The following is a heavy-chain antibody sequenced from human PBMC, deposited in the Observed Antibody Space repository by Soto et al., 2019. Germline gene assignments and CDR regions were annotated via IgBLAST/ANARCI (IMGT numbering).Heavy chain of an antibody. V-gene: IGHV3-21*01. D-gene: IGHD6-13*01. Sequence: GGSLRLSCAASGFTFSSYSMNWVRQAPGKGLEWVSSISSSSSYIYYADSVKGRFTVSRDKAKNSLYLQMNSLRAEDTAGYYCASGIAAAGLYYYYYVDVWGKGTTVTVSS. CDR3: ASGIAAAGLYYYYYVDV. J-gene: IGHJ6*03. CDR2: ISSSSSYI. CDR1: GFTFSSYS.